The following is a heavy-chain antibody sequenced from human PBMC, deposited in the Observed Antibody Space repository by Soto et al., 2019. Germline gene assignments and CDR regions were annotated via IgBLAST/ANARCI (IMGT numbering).Heavy chain of an antibody. CDR1: GGSISSGGYY. Sequence: SETLSLTCTVSGGSISSGGYYWSWIRQHPGKGLEWIGYIYYSGSTYYNPSLKSRVTISVDTSKNQFSLKLSSVTAADTAVYYCARALWSIAAAGTYYYYYMDVWGKGTTVTVSS. D-gene: IGHD6-13*01. V-gene: IGHV4-31*03. CDR2: IYYSGST. J-gene: IGHJ6*03. CDR3: ARALWSIAAAGTYYYYYMDV.